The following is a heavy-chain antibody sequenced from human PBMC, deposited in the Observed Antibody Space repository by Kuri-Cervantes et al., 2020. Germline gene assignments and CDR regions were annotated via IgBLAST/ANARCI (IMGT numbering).Heavy chain of an antibody. CDR1: GFTFSSYW. CDR3: AKEGRFLEWLAYFDY. V-gene: IGHV3-74*01. D-gene: IGHD3-3*01. CDR2: INSDGSST. Sequence: LSLTCAASGFTFSSYWMHWVRQAPGKGLVWVSRINSDGSSTSYADSVKGRFTISRDNAKNTLYLQMNSLRAEDTAVYYCAKEGRFLEWLAYFDYWGQGTLVTVSS. J-gene: IGHJ4*02.